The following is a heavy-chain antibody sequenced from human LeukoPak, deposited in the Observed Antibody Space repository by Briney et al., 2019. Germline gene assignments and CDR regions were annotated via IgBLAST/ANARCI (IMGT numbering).Heavy chain of an antibody. Sequence: ASVKVPCKASGYSFTSYGFSWVRQAPGQGLEWMGWISTYDGNTNYAQKFQGRVTMTTDTSTSTAYMELRSLRSDDTAVYYCARTSHESVLYWSDPWGQGTLVNVSS. J-gene: IGHJ5*02. CDR3: ARTSHESVLYWSDP. V-gene: IGHV1-18*01. CDR2: ISTYDGNT. CDR1: GYSFTSYG. D-gene: IGHD3-16*01.